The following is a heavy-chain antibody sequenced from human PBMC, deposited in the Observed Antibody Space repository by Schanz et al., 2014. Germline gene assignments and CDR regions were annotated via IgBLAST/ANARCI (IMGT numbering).Heavy chain of an antibody. CDR2: IKQDESER. J-gene: IGHJ4*02. D-gene: IGHD3-3*01. CDR1: GFTFSTYW. Sequence: EVQLVESGGGLVQPGGSLRLSCAASGFTFSTYWMSWVRQAPGKGLEWVANIKQDESERSYVDSVKGRFTISRDNAKNSLYLQMNRLRAEATAVYYCARDKGGYYPFDYWGQGTLVTVSS. CDR3: ARDKGGYYPFDY. V-gene: IGHV3-7*01.